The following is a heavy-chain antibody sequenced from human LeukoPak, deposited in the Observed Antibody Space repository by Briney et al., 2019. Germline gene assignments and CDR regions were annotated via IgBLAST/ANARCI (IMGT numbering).Heavy chain of an antibody. D-gene: IGHD2-8*01. Sequence: GGSLRLSCAASGFTFSTYWMHWVRQAPGKGPAWVSRISTDGRSTYYADSVKGRFTISRDNAKNTLYPQMNSLRVEDTAVYYCARDLIRRGQGTLVTVSS. CDR3: ARDLIR. J-gene: IGHJ4*02. V-gene: IGHV3-74*01. CDR2: ISTDGRST. CDR1: GFTFSTYW.